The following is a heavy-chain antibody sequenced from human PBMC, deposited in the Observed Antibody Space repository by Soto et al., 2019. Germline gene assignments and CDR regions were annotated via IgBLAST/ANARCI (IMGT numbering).Heavy chain of an antibody. CDR2: LYSGGST. J-gene: IGHJ3*02. D-gene: IGHD2-15*01. V-gene: IGHV3-66*01. CDR1: GFTVSCNY. Sequence: EVQLVESGGGLVQPGGSLRLSCAASGFTVSCNYMNWVRQAPGKGLEWVSVLYSGGSTSYGVSVKGRFTISRDNSKNTLYLQMNSLRADDTAVYFCVRDKRTDCSGGTCYGDAFGIRGHGRTVTVSS. CDR3: VRDKRTDCSGGTCYGDAFGI.